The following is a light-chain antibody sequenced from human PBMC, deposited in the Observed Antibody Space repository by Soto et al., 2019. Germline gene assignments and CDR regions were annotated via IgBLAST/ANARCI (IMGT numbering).Light chain of an antibody. CDR1: SSNIGSNY. Sequence: QAVVTQPPSASGTPGQRVTISCSGSSSNIGSNYVYWYQQLPGTAPKLLIYRNNQRPSGVPDRFSGSKSGTSASLAIIGLRSEDEADYYCAAWDDSLSGVVFGGGTKVTVL. CDR2: RNN. J-gene: IGLJ2*01. CDR3: AAWDDSLSGVV. V-gene: IGLV1-47*01.